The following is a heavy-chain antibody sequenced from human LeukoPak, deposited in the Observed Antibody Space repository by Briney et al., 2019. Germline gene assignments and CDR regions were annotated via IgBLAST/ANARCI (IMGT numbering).Heavy chain of an antibody. Sequence: PSETLPLTCTVSRGSIRNSNYYWGWIRQPPGKGLEWIGSIFYDGSSDYNPSLKSRVTISLDTSKNQFSLSLNSVTAADTAIFYCARSMVTTDRNFDHWGQGTLVTVSS. J-gene: IGHJ4*02. CDR1: RGSIRNSNYY. CDR2: IFYDGSS. D-gene: IGHD2-21*02. V-gene: IGHV4-39*07. CDR3: ARSMVTTDRNFDH.